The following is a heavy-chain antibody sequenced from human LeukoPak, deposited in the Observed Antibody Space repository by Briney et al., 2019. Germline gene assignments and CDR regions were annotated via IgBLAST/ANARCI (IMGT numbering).Heavy chain of an antibody. CDR1: RFTFSNAW. Sequence: PGGSLRLSCAASRFTFSNAWMNWVRQAPGKGLEWVAFIRYDGSNKYYADSVKGRFTISRDNSKNTLYLQMNSLRAEDTAVYHCANSYYDSSGPGNYWGQGTLVTVSS. CDR2: IRYDGSNK. V-gene: IGHV3-30*02. CDR3: ANSYYDSSGPGNY. J-gene: IGHJ4*02. D-gene: IGHD3-22*01.